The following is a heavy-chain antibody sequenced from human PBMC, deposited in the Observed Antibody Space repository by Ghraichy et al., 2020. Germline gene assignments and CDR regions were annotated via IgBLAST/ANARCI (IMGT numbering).Heavy chain of an antibody. V-gene: IGHV4-39*01. CDR2: IYYSGGT. CDR3: ARLGAGRGVSAFDI. J-gene: IGHJ3*02. CDR1: GGSISGNTYY. Sequence: SQTRSLTCTVSGGSISGNTYYWGWIRQPPGTGLEWIAIIYYSGGTFYNPSLKSRVTISVDTSKNQFSLKLSSVTAADTAVHYCARLGAGRGVSAFDIWGQGTMVTVSS. D-gene: IGHD2-8*02.